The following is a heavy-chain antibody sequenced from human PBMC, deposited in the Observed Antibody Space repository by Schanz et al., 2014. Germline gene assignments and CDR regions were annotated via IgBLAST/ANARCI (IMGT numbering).Heavy chain of an antibody. CDR1: GFTFNRHA. V-gene: IGHV3-23*04. D-gene: IGHD3-16*01. J-gene: IGHJ4*02. CDR3: AKERFPITIPTGNFDS. CDR2: ISGSGSTT. Sequence: EARLVESGGALVQPGGSLRLSCAASGFTFNRHAMNWVRQAPGKGLEWVPGISGSGSTTYYADSVKGRFTVSRDSSTTALFLQMNSLRVEDTAIFYCAKERFPITIPTGNFDSWGQGTLVTVSS.